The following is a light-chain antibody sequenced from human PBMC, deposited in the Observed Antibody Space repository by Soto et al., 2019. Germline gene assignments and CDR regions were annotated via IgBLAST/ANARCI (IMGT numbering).Light chain of an antibody. CDR1: SSNIGAGYD. J-gene: IGLJ2*01. Sequence: QSVLTQPPSVSGASGQRVTLSCTGISSNIGAGYDVHWYQQLPGTAPKLLIYGNSNRPSGVPDRFSGSKSGTSASLAITGLQAEDEADYYCQSYDSSLSGVVFGGGTKLTVL. CDR2: GNS. V-gene: IGLV1-40*01. CDR3: QSYDSSLSGVV.